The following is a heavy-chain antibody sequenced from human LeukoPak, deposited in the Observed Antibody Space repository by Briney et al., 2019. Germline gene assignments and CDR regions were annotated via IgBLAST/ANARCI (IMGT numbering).Heavy chain of an antibody. CDR3: AREAPFYGSGSNFDY. CDR2: ISAYNGNT. V-gene: IGHV1-18*01. Sequence: ASVKVSCKASGYTFTSYGISWVRQAPGQGLEWMGWISAYNGNTNYAQKLQGRVTMTTDTSTSTAYMELRSLRSDDTAVYYCAREAPFYGSGSNFDYWGQGTLVTVSS. D-gene: IGHD3-10*01. J-gene: IGHJ4*02. CDR1: GYTFTSYG.